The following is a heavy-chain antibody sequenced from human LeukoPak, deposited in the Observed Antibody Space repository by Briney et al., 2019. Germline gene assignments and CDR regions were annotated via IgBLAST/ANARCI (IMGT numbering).Heavy chain of an antibody. J-gene: IGHJ4*02. Sequence: ASVKVSCKTSGYTFTGYYMHWIRQAPGQGLEWTGWIALNTGDTHSAQKFQHRVTMTRDTSISTAYLELTRLTSDDTAVYYCARDLFWTGFYYFDFWGQGTLVTVSS. D-gene: IGHD3/OR15-3a*01. CDR3: ARDLFWTGFYYFDF. V-gene: IGHV1-2*02. CDR1: GYTFTGYY. CDR2: IALNTGDT.